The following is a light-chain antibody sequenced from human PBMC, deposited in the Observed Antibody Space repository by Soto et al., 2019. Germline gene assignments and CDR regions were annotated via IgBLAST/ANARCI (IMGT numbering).Light chain of an antibody. J-gene: IGLJ1*01. V-gene: IGLV2-11*01. CDR1: SIDFGGYNY. CDR2: DVS. Sequence: QSALTQPRSVSGSPGQSVTISCTRTSIDFGGYNYVSWYQHHPGKAPKLIIYDVSERPSGVPDRFSGSKSRNTASLTISGLQAEDEADYYCCSYAGTFYVFGTGTKVTVL. CDR3: CSYAGTFYV.